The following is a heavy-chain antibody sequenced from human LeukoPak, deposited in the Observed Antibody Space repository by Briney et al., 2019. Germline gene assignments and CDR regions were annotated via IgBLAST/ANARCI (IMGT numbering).Heavy chain of an antibody. CDR3: ARGSDEQWKEYYFDY. J-gene: IGHJ4*02. V-gene: IGHV3-7*01. D-gene: IGHD6-19*01. CDR1: GFTFSSYW. CDR2: IKQDGSEK. Sequence: GGSLRLSRAASGFTFSSYWMSWVRQAPGKGLEWVANIKQDGSEKYYVDSVKGRFTISRDNAKNSLYLQMNSLRAEDTAVYYCARGSDEQWKEYYFDYWGQGTLVTVSS.